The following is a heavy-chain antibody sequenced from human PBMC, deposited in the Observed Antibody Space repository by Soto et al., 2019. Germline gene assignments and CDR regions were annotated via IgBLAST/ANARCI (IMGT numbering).Heavy chain of an antibody. D-gene: IGHD6-19*01. CDR3: ATAPRRYSSGWYVY. CDR1: GYTLTELS. CDR2: FDPEDGET. V-gene: IGHV1-24*01. Sequence: GASVKVSCKVSGYTLTELSMHWVRQAPGKGLEWMGGFDPEDGETIYAQKFQGRVTMTEDTSTDTAYMELSSLRSEDTAVYYCATAPRRYSSGWYVYWGQGTLVTVSS. J-gene: IGHJ4*02.